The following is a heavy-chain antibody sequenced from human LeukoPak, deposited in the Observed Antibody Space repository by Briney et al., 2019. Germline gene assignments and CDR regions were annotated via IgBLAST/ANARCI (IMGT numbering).Heavy chain of an antibody. Sequence: PSETLSLTCAVYGGSFSGYYWSWIRQPPGKGLEWIGEINHSGSTNYKPSLKSRVTISVDTSKNQFSLKLSSVTAADTAVYYCARGPYSSRYDYWGQGTVVTVSS. CDR2: INHSGST. CDR3: ARGPYSSRYDY. V-gene: IGHV4-34*01. D-gene: IGHD6-13*01. J-gene: IGHJ4*02. CDR1: GGSFSGYY.